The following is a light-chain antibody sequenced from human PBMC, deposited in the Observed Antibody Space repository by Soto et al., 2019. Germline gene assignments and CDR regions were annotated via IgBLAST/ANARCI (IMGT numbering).Light chain of an antibody. CDR2: KAS. CDR3: QQYDGSPWT. Sequence: DIQMTQSPSTLSGSVGDRVTITCRASQTISSWLAWYQQKPGKAPKLLIYKASSLESGVPSRFSGSGSGTEFTLTISRLEPEDSAVYYCQQYDGSPWTFGQGTKVDIK. V-gene: IGKV1-5*03. CDR1: QTISSW. J-gene: IGKJ1*01.